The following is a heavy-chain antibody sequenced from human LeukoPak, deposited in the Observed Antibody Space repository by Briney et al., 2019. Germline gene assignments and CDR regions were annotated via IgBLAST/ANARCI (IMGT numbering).Heavy chain of an antibody. V-gene: IGHV4-31*01. CDR3: ARRRGSYFDY. Sequence: SETLSLTCTVSGGSISSGGYYWSWIRQHPGKGLEWIGYIYYSGSTYYNPSLESQVTISVDTSKNQFSLKLSSVTAADTAVYYCARRRGSYFDYWGQGTLVTVSS. J-gene: IGHJ4*02. CDR2: IYYSGST. CDR1: GGSISSGGYY. D-gene: IGHD3-16*01.